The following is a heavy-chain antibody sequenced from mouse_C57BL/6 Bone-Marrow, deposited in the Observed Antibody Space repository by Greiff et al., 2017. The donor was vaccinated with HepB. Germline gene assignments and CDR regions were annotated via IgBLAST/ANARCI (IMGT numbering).Heavy chain of an antibody. D-gene: IGHD2-5*01. CDR3: ARRDYSNWFAY. V-gene: IGHV1-64*01. CDR2: IHPNSGST. J-gene: IGHJ3*01. CDR1: GYTFTSYW. Sequence: QVQLQQPGAELVKPGASVKLSCKASGYTFTSYWMHWVKQRPGQGLEWIGMIHPNSGSTNYNEKFKRKATLTVDKSSSTAYKQLSSLTSEDSAVYYCARRDYSNWFAYWGQGTLVTVSA.